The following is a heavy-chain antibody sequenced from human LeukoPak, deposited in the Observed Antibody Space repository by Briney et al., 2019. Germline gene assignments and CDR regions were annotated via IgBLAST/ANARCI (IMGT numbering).Heavy chain of an antibody. V-gene: IGHV3-21*01. J-gene: IGHJ4*02. CDR1: GFTFSSYS. D-gene: IGHD2-15*01. Sequence: MSGGSLRLSCAASGFTFSSYSMNWVRQAPGKGLEWVSSISSSSSYIYYADSVKGRFTISRDNAKNSLYLQMNSLRAEDTAVYYCARGGCSGGSCYTYQDYWGQGTLVTVSS. CDR2: ISSSSSYI. CDR3: ARGGCSGGSCYTYQDY.